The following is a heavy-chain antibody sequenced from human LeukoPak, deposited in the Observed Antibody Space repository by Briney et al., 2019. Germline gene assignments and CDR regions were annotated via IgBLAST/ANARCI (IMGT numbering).Heavy chain of an antibody. CDR1: GFTFNTYN. V-gene: IGHV3-48*01. CDR3: ARDGSRGYDMDY. J-gene: IGHJ4*02. CDR2: ISSRSGVI. D-gene: IGHD3-10*01. Sequence: GGSLRLPCAASGFTFNTYNMDWVRQAPGKGLEWASYISSRSGVIYYADSAKGRFTISRDNVKNSLYLQMNSLRAEDTAVYYCARDGSRGYDMDYWGQGTLVTVSS.